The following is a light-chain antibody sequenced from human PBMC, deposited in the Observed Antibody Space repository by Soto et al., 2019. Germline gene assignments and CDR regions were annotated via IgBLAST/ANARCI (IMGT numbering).Light chain of an antibody. J-gene: IGLJ2*01. V-gene: IGLV1-40*01. CDR1: SSNIGAGYD. CDR2: GNS. CDR3: QSYDSSLSGVV. Sequence: QPVLTQPPSVSGAPGQRVTISCTGSSSNIGAGYDVHWYQQLPGTAPKLLIYGNSNRPSGVPDRFCGSKSGTSASLAITGLQAEDEADYYCQSYDSSLSGVVFGGGTKLTVL.